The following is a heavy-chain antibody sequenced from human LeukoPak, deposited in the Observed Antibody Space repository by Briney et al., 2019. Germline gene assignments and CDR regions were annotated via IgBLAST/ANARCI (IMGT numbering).Heavy chain of an antibody. CDR1: GGSISSGGYY. J-gene: IGHJ3*02. D-gene: IGHD3-22*01. Sequence: PSETLSLTCTVSGGSISSGGYYWSWIRQHPGKGLEWIGYIYYSGSTYYNPSLKSRVTISVDTSKNQFSLKPSSVTAADTAVYYCARSPDSSGYFDAFDIWGQGTMVTVSS. V-gene: IGHV4-31*03. CDR3: ARSPDSSGYFDAFDI. CDR2: IYYSGST.